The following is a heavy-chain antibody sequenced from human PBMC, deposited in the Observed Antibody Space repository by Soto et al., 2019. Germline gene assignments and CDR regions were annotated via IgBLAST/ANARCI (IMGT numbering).Heavy chain of an antibody. D-gene: IGHD6-13*01. V-gene: IGHV4-34*01. CDR3: ARGAAAVYYYGMDV. Sequence: PSETLSLTCAVYGGSFSGYYWSWIRQPPGKGLEWIGEINHSGSTNYNPSLKSRVTISVDTSKNQFPLKLSSVTAADTAVYYCARGAAAVYYYGMDVWGQGTTVTVSS. J-gene: IGHJ6*02. CDR2: INHSGST. CDR1: GGSFSGYY.